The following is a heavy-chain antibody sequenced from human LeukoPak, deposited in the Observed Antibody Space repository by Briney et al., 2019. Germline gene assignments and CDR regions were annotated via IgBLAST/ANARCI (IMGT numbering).Heavy chain of an antibody. D-gene: IGHD6-19*01. Sequence: SETLSLTCAVYGGSFSGYYWSWIRQPPGKGLEWIGEINHSGSTNYNPSLKSRVTISADTSKNQFSPKLSSVTAADTAVYYCASRKGPVAPSRWGQGTLVTVSS. CDR1: GGSFSGYY. J-gene: IGHJ4*02. CDR3: ASRKGPVAPSR. V-gene: IGHV4-34*01. CDR2: INHSGST.